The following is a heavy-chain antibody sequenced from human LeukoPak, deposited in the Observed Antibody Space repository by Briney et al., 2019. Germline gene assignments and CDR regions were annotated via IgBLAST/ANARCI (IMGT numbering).Heavy chain of an antibody. CDR3: ARGGRQWLVNYYYYYDMDV. V-gene: IGHV1-18*01. CDR2: IRSYNGNT. J-gene: IGHJ6*03. D-gene: IGHD6-19*01. Sequence: GSVKVSCKASGYTFTSYGISWVRQAPGQGLEWMGWIRSYNGNTNYAQKLQGRVTMTTDTSTSTAYMELRSLRSDDTAVYYCARGGRQWLVNYYYYYDMDVWGKGTTVTVSS. CDR1: GYTFTSYG.